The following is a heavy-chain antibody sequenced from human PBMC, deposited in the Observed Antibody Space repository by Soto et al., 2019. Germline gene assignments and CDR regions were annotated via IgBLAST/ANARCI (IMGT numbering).Heavy chain of an antibody. J-gene: IGHJ4*02. D-gene: IGHD3-10*01. CDR1: GGSVSSGSYY. CDR3: AREITMVRGVIILRLFDY. Sequence: SETLSLTCTVSGGSVSSGSYYWSWIRQPPGKGLEWIGYIYYSGSTNYNPSLKSRVTISVDTSKNQFSLKLSSVTAADTAVYYCAREITMVRGVIILRLFDYWGQGTLVTVSS. CDR2: IYYSGST. V-gene: IGHV4-61*01.